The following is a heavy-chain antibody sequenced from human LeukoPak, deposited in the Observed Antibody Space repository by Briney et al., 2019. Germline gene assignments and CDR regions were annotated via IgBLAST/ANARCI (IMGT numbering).Heavy chain of an antibody. Sequence: PGGSLRLSCAASGFTFSSYGMHWVRQAPGKELEWVAFIRYDGSNKYYADSVKGRFTISRDNSKNTLYLQMNSLRAEDTAVYYCAKLPGRYYYDSSGRIDYWGQGTLVTVSS. CDR1: GFTFSSYG. V-gene: IGHV3-30*02. CDR2: IRYDGSNK. J-gene: IGHJ4*02. D-gene: IGHD3-22*01. CDR3: AKLPGRYYYDSSGRIDY.